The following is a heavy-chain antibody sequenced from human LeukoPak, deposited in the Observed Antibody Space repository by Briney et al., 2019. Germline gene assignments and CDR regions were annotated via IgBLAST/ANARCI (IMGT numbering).Heavy chain of an antibody. CDR1: GFTFDDYA. D-gene: IGHD6-13*01. Sequence: GGSLRPSCAVSGFTFDDYAMHWVRQAPGKGLEWVSSISWNSGTIAYADSVKGRFTVPKDNARNSLYLQMNSLRVEDTALYYCARDRGRGLLVAAAGIDYWGQGILVTVSS. J-gene: IGHJ4*02. CDR2: ISWNSGTI. V-gene: IGHV3-9*01. CDR3: ARDRGRGLLVAAAGIDY.